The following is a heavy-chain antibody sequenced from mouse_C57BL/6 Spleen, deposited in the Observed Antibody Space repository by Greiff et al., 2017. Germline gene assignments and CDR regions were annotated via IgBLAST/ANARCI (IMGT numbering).Heavy chain of an antibody. CDR3: ARDDGSYYYGLDY. J-gene: IGHJ2*01. V-gene: IGHV5-16*01. D-gene: IGHD1-1*01. Sequence: EVKLMESEGGLVQPGSSMKLSCTASGFTFSDYYMAWVRQVPEKGLEWVANINYDGSSTYYLDSLKSRFIISRDNAKNILYLQMSSLKSEDTATYYCARDDGSYYYGLDYWGQGTTLTVSS. CDR2: INYDGSST. CDR1: GFTFSDYY.